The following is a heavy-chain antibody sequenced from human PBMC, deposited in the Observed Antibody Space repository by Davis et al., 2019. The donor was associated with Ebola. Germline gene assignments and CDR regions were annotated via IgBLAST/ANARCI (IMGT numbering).Heavy chain of an antibody. D-gene: IGHD3-9*01. CDR1: GFTFDKYV. J-gene: IGHJ4*02. Sequence: GESLKISCATSGFTFDKYVMHWVRQAPGKGLEWVSYISGSATSTFYADSVKGRFTISRDNARDSLYLQMDSLRVEDTAIYYCARDAFSLSRYDTEDHWGQGTLVTVSS. CDR2: ISGSATST. V-gene: IGHV3-48*03. CDR3: ARDAFSLSRYDTEDH.